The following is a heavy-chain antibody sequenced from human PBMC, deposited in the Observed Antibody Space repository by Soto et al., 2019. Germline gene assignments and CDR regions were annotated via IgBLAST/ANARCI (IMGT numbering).Heavy chain of an antibody. Sequence: EVQLLESGGGLVQPGGSLRLSCAASGFTFSSYTMSWVRQAPGKGLEWVSGIAGTGATYYADSVKGRFTISRDNSKNTLYLQMDSLRAEDTAVYYCAKKSAGPNTCFDYWGQGTLVTVSS. CDR1: GFTFSSYT. V-gene: IGHV3-23*01. CDR3: AKKSAGPNTCFDY. J-gene: IGHJ4*02. D-gene: IGHD6-25*01. CDR2: IAGTGAT.